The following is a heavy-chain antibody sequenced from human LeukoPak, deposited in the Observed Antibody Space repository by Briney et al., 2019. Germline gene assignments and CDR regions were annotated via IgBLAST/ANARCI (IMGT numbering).Heavy chain of an antibody. CDR3: ARGVLGSYYYYMDV. CDR1: GYTFTSYG. Sequence: ASVKASCKASGYTFTSYGISWVRQAPGQGLEWMGWISAYNGNTNYAQKLQGRVTMTTDTSTSTAYMELRSLRSDDTAVYYCARGVLGSYYYYMDVWGKGTTVTVSS. J-gene: IGHJ6*03. CDR2: ISAYNGNT. V-gene: IGHV1-18*01. D-gene: IGHD2-15*01.